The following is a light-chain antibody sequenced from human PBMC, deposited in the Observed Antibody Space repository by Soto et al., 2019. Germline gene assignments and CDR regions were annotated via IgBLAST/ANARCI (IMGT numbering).Light chain of an antibody. Sequence: IVLTQSPGTLSLSPGERATLSCRASQSVSSNLAWYQQKPGQAPRLLIYGASNRATGIPDRFSGSGSGTDFTLTISRLEAEDFAVYYCQQYGSSPRMFGQGTKVDI. CDR2: GAS. CDR1: QSVSSN. J-gene: IGKJ1*01. CDR3: QQYGSSPRM. V-gene: IGKV3-20*01.